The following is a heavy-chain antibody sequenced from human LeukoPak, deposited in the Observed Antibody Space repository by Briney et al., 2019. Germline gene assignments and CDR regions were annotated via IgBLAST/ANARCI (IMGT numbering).Heavy chain of an antibody. CDR2: IYHSGSP. D-gene: IGHD2-21*01. V-gene: IGHV4-4*02. Sequence: SETLSLTCAVSGGSISSNNWWGWVRQPPGKGLEWIGEIYHSGSPNYNPSLKSRVTISVDKSKNQFSLKLSSVTAADTAVYYCARVDWAGRFAFDIWGQGTMVTVSS. CDR1: GGSISSNNW. J-gene: IGHJ3*02. CDR3: ARVDWAGRFAFDI.